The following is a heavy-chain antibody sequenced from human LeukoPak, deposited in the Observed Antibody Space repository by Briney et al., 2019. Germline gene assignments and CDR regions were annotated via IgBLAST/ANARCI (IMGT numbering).Heavy chain of an antibody. CDR2: IIPIFGTA. V-gene: IGHV1-69*13. D-gene: IGHD6-6*01. CDR1: GGTFSSYA. Sequence: SVKVSCKASGGTFSSYAISWVRQAPGQGLEWMGGIIPIFGTANYAQKFQGRVAITADESTSTAYMELSSLRSEDTAVYYCARQLYSTSSPRVFAYWGQVTLVTVSS. J-gene: IGHJ4*01. CDR3: ARQLYSTSSPRVFAY.